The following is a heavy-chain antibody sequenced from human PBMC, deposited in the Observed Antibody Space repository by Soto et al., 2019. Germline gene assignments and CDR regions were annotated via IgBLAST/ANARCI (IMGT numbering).Heavy chain of an antibody. J-gene: IGHJ6*02. CDR2: IIPIFGTA. CDR3: SRVVYYDSSGYTYYYYGMDV. D-gene: IGHD3-22*01. Sequence: QVQLVQSGAEVKKPGSSVKVSCKASGGTFSSYAISWVRQAPGQGLEWMGGIIPIFGTANYAQKFQGRVRTTAYESRSTAYMELGSRRSEDTAVYYCSRVVYYDSSGYTYYYYGMDVWGQGTTVTVSS. V-gene: IGHV1-69*01. CDR1: GGTFSSYA.